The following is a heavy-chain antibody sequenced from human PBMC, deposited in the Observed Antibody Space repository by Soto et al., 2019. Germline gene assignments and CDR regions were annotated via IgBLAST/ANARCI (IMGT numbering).Heavy chain of an antibody. CDR2: IYSDEDK. V-gene: IGHV2-5*02. CDR1: GFSLTINRVG. D-gene: IGHD3-10*01. CDR3: SHSAYAYGVPVDY. J-gene: IGHJ4*02. Sequence: QITLKESGPPLVKPTQTLTLTCTFSGFSLTINRVGVGWIRQPPGKALEWLALIYSDEDKRYNPSLKNRLTINADSSKNQVVLTMTNMDPVDTATYYWSHSAYAYGVPVDYWGQGTLVTVSS.